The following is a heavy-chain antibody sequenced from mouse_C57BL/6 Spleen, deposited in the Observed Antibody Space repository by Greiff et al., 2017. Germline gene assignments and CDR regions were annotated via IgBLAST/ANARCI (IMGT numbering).Heavy chain of an antibody. Sequence: QVHVKQSGAELARPGASVKLSCKASGYTFTSYGISWVKQRTGQGLEWIGEIYPRSGNTYYNEKFKGKATLTADKSSSTAYMELRSLTSEDSAVYFCARDYGSSYLYYFDYWGQGTTLTVSS. V-gene: IGHV1-81*01. J-gene: IGHJ2*01. CDR1: GYTFTSYG. CDR3: ARDYGSSYLYYFDY. CDR2: IYPRSGNT. D-gene: IGHD1-1*01.